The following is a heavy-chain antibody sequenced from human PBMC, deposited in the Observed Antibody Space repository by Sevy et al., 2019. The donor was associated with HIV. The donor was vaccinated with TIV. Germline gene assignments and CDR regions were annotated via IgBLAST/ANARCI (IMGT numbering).Heavy chain of an antibody. CDR1: GGTFSSYA. CDR3: ARDGIAVAGTNWFDP. J-gene: IGHJ5*02. CDR2: IIPIFGTA. Sequence: ASVKVSCKASGGTFSSYAISWVRQAPGQGLEWMGGIIPIFGTATYAQKFQGRVTITADESTSTAYMELSSLRSEDTAVYYCARDGIAVAGTNWFDPWGQGTLVTVSS. D-gene: IGHD6-19*01. V-gene: IGHV1-69*13.